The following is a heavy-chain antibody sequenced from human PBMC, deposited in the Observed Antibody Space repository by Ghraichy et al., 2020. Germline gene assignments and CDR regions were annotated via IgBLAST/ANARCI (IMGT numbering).Heavy chain of an antibody. CDR2: IRSKAYGGTT. CDR3: TRVVGYCSGGSCSRLNWFDP. V-gene: IGHV3-49*03. D-gene: IGHD2-15*01. Sequence: SCTASGFTFGDYAMSWFRQAPGKGLEWVGFIRSKAYGGTTEYAASVKGRFTISRDDSKSIAYLQMNSLKTEDTAVYYCTRVVGYCSGGSCSRLNWFDPWGQGTLVTVSS. CDR1: GFTFGDYA. J-gene: IGHJ5*02.